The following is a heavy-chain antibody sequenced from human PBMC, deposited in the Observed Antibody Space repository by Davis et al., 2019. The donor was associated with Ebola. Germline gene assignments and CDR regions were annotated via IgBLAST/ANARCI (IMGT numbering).Heavy chain of an antibody. V-gene: IGHV3-23*01. Sequence: PGGSLRLSCAASGFTFSSYAMSWVRQAPGKGLEWVSAISGSGGSTYYADSVKGRFTISRDNAKNSLYLQMNSLRAEDTAVYYCARESEGVGEAWGQGTLVTVSS. CDR1: GFTFSSYA. CDR2: ISGSGGST. D-gene: IGHD1-26*01. CDR3: ARESEGVGEA. J-gene: IGHJ4*02.